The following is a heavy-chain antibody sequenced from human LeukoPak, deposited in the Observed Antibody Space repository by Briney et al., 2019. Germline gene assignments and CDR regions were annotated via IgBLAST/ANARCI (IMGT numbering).Heavy chain of an antibody. V-gene: IGHV4-34*11. J-gene: IGHJ2*01. CDR3: AREIGRIGVVVIAWYFDL. Sequence: PSETLSLTCAVYGGSFSGYYWGWIRQPPGKGLEWIGIIYHSGSTYYNPSLKSRVTVSVDTSKNQFSLKLTSVTAADTAVYYCAREIGRIGVVVIAWYFDLWGRGTLVTVSS. CDR1: GGSFSGYY. CDR2: IYHSGST. D-gene: IGHD3-22*01.